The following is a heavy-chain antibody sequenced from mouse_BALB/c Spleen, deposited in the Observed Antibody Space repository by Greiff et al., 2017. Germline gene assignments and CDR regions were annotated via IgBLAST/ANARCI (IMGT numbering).Heavy chain of an antibody. D-gene: IGHD1-1*01. CDR3: ARGGYYGSSYDYYAMDY. Sequence: DVHLVESGGGLVKPGGSLKLSCAASGFTFSSYAMSWVRQTPEKRLEWVASISSGGSTYYPDSVKGRFTISRDNARNILYLQMSSLRSEDTAMYYCARGGYYGSSYDYYAMDYWGQGTSVTVSS. J-gene: IGHJ4*01. CDR2: ISSGGST. CDR1: GFTFSSYA. V-gene: IGHV5-6-5*01.